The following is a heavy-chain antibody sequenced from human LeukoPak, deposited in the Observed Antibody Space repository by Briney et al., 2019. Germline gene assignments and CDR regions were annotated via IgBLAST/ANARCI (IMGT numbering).Heavy chain of an antibody. CDR1: GFTFVSYA. CDR3: AKALDTYGYMRFDY. Sequence: PGGSLRLSCATSGFTFVSYAMTWFRQALGKGVEWVSAINGGGDTTYYADSVKGWFTVSRDRSTNTLFLQMSSLRAEDSGMYYCAKALDTYGYMRFDYWGQGTLVTVSS. V-gene: IGHV3-23*01. CDR2: INGGGDTT. D-gene: IGHD5-24*01. J-gene: IGHJ4*02.